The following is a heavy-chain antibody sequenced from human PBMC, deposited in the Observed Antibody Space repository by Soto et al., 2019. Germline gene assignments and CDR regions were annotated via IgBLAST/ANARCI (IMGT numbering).Heavy chain of an antibody. Sequence: VQLLESGGGLVQPGGSLRLSCAASGFTFSSFAMTWVRQAPGEGLEWVSALTASGGSTFYADSVKGRFTISRDNSKNTLYLQMNSLRAEDTAVYYCAKDFIGALADAFDIWGQGRMVTVSS. V-gene: IGHV3-23*01. CDR2: LTASGGST. D-gene: IGHD5-12*01. CDR1: GFTFSSFA. J-gene: IGHJ3*02. CDR3: AKDFIGALADAFDI.